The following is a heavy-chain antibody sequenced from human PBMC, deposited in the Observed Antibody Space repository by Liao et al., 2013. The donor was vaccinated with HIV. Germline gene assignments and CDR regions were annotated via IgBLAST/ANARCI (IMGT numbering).Heavy chain of an antibody. CDR1: GGSISSSDYY. V-gene: IGHV4-30-4*08. CDR3: ARAPSAAGTGREFDY. Sequence: QVQLQESGPGLVKPSQTLSLTCTVSGGSISSSDYYWSWIRQPPGKGLEWIGYIYYTGTTYSNPSLNSRVTISIDTSKNQFSLRLSSVTAADTAVYYCARAPSAAGTGREFDYWGQGTLVTVSS. J-gene: IGHJ4*02. CDR2: IYYTGTT. D-gene: IGHD6-13*01.